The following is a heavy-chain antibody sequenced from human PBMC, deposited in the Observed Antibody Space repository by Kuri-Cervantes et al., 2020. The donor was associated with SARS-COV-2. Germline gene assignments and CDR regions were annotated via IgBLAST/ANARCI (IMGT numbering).Heavy chain of an antibody. V-gene: IGHV3-48*01. D-gene: IGHD3/OR15-3a*01. Sequence: GGSLRLSCAASGFTFSSYSMNWVRQAPGKGLEWVSYISSSSSTIYYADSVKGRFTISRDNAKKSLLLQMNSLRPEDTAVYYCARGYDFWNGYYDYWGQGTLVTVSS. CDR2: ISSSSSTI. J-gene: IGHJ4*02. CDR3: ARGYDFWNGYYDY. CDR1: GFTFSSYS.